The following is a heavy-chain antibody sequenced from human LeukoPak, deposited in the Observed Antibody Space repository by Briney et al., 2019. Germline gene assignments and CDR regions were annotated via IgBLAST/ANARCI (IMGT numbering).Heavy chain of an antibody. CDR1: GGSVSGYY. CDR3: ARGSRGDLRSGYYYAGPRFDS. Sequence: SETLSLTCAVYGGSVSGYYWSWLRQPPGKGLEWIGEINHSGSTNYNPSLKRRVNISVDTSNNPFSLNLGSATAAGTALYYCARGSRGDLRSGYYYAGPRFDSWGQGPLVTVSS. J-gene: IGHJ4*02. D-gene: IGHD3-22*01. CDR2: INHSGST. V-gene: IGHV4-34*01.